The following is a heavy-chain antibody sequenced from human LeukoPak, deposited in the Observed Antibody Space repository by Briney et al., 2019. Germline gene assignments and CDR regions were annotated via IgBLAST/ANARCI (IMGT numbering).Heavy chain of an antibody. CDR3: AKDRSSTTSCSNY. CDR1: GFNFSNYA. J-gene: IGHJ4*02. CDR2: VTGSSSKT. V-gene: IGHV3-23*01. Sequence: GRSLRLSCAASGFNFSNYAMTWVRQAPGKGLEWVSGVTGSSSKTYNADSVKGRFTISRDNSKNMLYLEMNSLRVEDTATYYCAKDRSSTTSCSNYWGRGTLVTVSS. D-gene: IGHD2-2*01.